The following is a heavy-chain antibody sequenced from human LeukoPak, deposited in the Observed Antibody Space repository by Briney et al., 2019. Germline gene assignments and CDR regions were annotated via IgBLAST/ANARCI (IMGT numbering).Heavy chain of an antibody. CDR2: IYYSGYT. CDR3: ARNSEWELLGRWFDP. CDR1: GGSISSSSYY. V-gene: IGHV4-39*01. D-gene: IGHD1-26*01. J-gene: IGHJ5*02. Sequence: SETLSLTCTVSGGSISSSSYYWGWIRQPPGEGLEWIGNIYYSGYTYYNPSLKSRVTISVDTSKNQFSLKLSSVTAADTAVYYCARNSEWELLGRWFDPWGQGTLVTVSS.